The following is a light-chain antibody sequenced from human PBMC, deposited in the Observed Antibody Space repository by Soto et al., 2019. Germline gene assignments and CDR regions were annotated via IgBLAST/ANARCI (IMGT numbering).Light chain of an antibody. J-gene: IGLJ1*01. CDR3: CSYAGRYTYV. CDR1: SSDVGGYTY. Sequence: QSSLTLPRSGSESAGQSVSIASTGTSSDVGGYTYVPWYQQHPGKAPKVMIYDVSKRPSGVPDRFSGSKSGNTASLTISGLQSEDEADYYCCSYAGRYTYVFGTGTKVTVL. CDR2: DVS. V-gene: IGLV2-11*01.